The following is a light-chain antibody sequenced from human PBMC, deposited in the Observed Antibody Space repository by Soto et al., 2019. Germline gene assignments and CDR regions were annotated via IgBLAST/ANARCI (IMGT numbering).Light chain of an antibody. Sequence: QSALTQPASVSGSPGQSITISCTGTSSDVGGYNYVSWYQQHPGKAPKLMIYDVNNRPSGVSNRFSGSKSGNTASLTISGLQAEDEGDYYCSSYTSSSTLEVFGGGTKVTVL. V-gene: IGLV2-14*01. CDR2: DVN. CDR3: SSYTSSSTLEV. J-gene: IGLJ2*01. CDR1: SSDVGGYNY.